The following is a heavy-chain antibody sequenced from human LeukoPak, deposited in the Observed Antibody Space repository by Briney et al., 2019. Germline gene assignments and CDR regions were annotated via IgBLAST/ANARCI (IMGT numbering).Heavy chain of an antibody. CDR1: GYTFAGHY. CDR2: VDPDTGVT. V-gene: IGHV1-2*02. Sequence: ASVKVSFKTSGYTFAGHYMQWVRQAPGQGLEWMGWVDPDTGVTNSAQKFQGRLTMTRDTSINTAYMELSNLRSDDTAVYYCARVTEGAGTYPFDYWGQGTLVTVSS. CDR3: ARVTEGAGTYPFDY. J-gene: IGHJ4*02. D-gene: IGHD1-20*01.